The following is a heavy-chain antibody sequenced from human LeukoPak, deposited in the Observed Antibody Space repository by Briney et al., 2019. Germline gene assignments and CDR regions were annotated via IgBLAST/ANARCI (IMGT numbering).Heavy chain of an antibody. CDR2: IYYSGST. J-gene: IGHJ4*02. V-gene: IGHV4-39*01. CDR3: ARIAKTCSGGSCYWLFDY. Sequence: PSETLSLTCTVAGGSISSSSYFWGWIRQPPGKGLEWIGSIYYSGSTYYNPSLKSRVTISVDTSKNQFSLKLSSVTAADTAVYFCARIAKTCSGGSCYWLFDYWGQGTLATVSS. CDR1: GGSISSSSYF. D-gene: IGHD2-15*01.